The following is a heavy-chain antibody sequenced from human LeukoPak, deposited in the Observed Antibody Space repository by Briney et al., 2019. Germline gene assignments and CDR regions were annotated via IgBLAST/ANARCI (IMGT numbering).Heavy chain of an antibody. J-gene: IGHJ4*02. CDR2: INPNSGGT. Sequence: ASVKVSCKASGYTFTGYYMHWVRQAPGQGLEWIGWINPNSGGTNYAQKFQGRVTMTRDTSISTAYMELSRLRSDDTAVYYCAGGDYYDSSGYYPRYWGQGTLVTVSS. CDR1: GYTFTGYY. CDR3: AGGDYYDSSGYYPRY. V-gene: IGHV1-2*02. D-gene: IGHD3-22*01.